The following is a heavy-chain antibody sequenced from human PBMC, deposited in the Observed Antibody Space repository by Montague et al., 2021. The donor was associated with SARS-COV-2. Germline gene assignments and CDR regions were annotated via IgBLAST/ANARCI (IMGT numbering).Heavy chain of an antibody. V-gene: IGHV3-48*03. Sequence: SLRPSCAASGFTFSSYEMNWVRQAPGKGLEWVSYISSSGSTIYYADSVKGRFTISRDNAKNSLYLQMNSLRAEDAAIYYCASDSGIEIPDYYYSMDVWGQGTTGTVSS. CDR3: ASDSGIEIPDYYYSMDV. CDR2: ISSSGSTI. D-gene: IGHD5-24*01. J-gene: IGHJ6*02. CDR1: GFTFSSYE.